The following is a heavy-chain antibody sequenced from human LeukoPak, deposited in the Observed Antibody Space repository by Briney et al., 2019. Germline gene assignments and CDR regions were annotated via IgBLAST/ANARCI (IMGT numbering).Heavy chain of an antibody. CDR1: GYTFTGYY. D-gene: IGHD3-10*01. V-gene: IGHV1/OR15-3*02. Sequence: ASVKVSCKASGYTFTGYYMHWVRQAPGQGLEWMGWINAGNGDTKYSQKFQGRVTITRDTSASTAFMELSSLRSEDTAVYYCARDRAGQLDYWGQGTLVTVSS. CDR2: INAGNGDT. J-gene: IGHJ4*02. CDR3: ARDRAGQLDY.